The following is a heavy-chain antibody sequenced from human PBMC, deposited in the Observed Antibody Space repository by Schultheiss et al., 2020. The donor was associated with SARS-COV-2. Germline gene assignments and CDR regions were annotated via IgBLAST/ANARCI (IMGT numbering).Heavy chain of an antibody. CDR1: GGSISSYY. J-gene: IGHJ5*02. V-gene: IGHV4-34*01. Sequence: SQTLSLTCTVSGGSISSYYWTWIRQPPGKGLEWIGEVNHSGDTNYSPSLKSRVTISLDKSKNQFSLNLTSVTAADTALYYCARRTVTDTNWFDPWGQGTLVTVSS. CDR3: ARRTVTDTNWFDP. CDR2: VNHSGDT. D-gene: IGHD4-11*01.